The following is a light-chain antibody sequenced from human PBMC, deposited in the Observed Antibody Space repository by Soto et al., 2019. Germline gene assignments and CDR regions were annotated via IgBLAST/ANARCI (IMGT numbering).Light chain of an antibody. Sequence: DIVMTQSPLSLPVTPGEPASISCRASQSLLHSNGYNYLDWYLQKPRQSPQLLIYLGSNRDSGVPDRFSGSGSGTDFTLKISRVEAEDVGVYYCMQALQTPPYTFGQGTKLEIK. J-gene: IGKJ2*01. V-gene: IGKV2-28*01. CDR2: LGS. CDR1: QSLLHSNGYNY. CDR3: MQALQTPPYT.